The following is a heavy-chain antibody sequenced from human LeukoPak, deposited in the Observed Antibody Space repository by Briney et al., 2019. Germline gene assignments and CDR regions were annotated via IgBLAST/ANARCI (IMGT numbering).Heavy chain of an antibody. CDR1: GDSFSSHY. D-gene: IGHD3-9*01. V-gene: IGHV4-59*11. CDR3: ARDLVSVTKGFDI. J-gene: IGHJ3*02. CDR2: ISYIGST. Sequence: SETLSLTCTVSGDSFSSHYWTWIRQPPGKGLEWIGYISYIGSTNYSPSLKSRVTISIDTSKNQFSLKLTSVTAADTAVYYCARDLVSVTKGFDIWGQGTMVSVSS.